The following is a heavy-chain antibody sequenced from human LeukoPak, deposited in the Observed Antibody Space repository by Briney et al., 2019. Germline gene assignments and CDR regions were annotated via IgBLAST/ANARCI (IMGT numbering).Heavy chain of an antibody. CDR2: ISAYNGNT. CDR1: GYTFTSYG. J-gene: IGHJ3*02. V-gene: IGHV1-18*01. Sequence: ASVKVSCRASGYTFTSYGISWVRQAPGQGLEWMGWISAYNGNTNYAQKLQGRVTMTTDTSTSTAYMELRSLRSDDTAVYYCAREGNWNDLNAFDIWGQGTMVTVSS. CDR3: AREGNWNDLNAFDI. D-gene: IGHD1-1*01.